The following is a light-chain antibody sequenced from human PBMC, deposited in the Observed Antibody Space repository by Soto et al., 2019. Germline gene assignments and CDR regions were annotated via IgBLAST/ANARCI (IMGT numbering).Light chain of an antibody. CDR2: GAS. V-gene: IGKV3-20*01. J-gene: IGKJ3*01. CDR3: QQYGSSPGA. CDR1: QSVSSSY. Sequence: EIVLTQSPGTLSLSPGERATLSCRASQSVSSSYLAWYQQKPGQAPRLLIYGASSRDTGIPDRFSGSGSGTDCTLTISRLEPEDFAVYYCQQYGSSPGAFGPGTKVDIK.